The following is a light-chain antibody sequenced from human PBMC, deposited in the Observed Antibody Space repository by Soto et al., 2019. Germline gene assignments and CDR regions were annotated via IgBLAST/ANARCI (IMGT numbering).Light chain of an antibody. V-gene: IGLV6-57*04. Sequence: NFMLTQPHSVSESPGKTVTISCTRSSGSIASKYVQWYQQRPGSAPTTVIYEDRQRPSGVPDRFSGSIDTSSNSASLTISGLKTEDGADYYCQSSCDSNHVIFGGGTKLTVL. CDR1: SGSIASKY. CDR3: QSSCDSNHVI. CDR2: EDR. J-gene: IGLJ2*01.